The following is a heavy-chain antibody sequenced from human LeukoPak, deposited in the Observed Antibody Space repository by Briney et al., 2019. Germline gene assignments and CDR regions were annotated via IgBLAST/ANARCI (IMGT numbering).Heavy chain of an antibody. CDR3: ARHYGL. D-gene: IGHD3-10*01. CDR2: TYYSGST. CDR1: SGXSYY. Sequence: SGXSYYWGWLRXPPGKGLEWIRSTYYSGSTYYNPSLKSRFPISVDTSKNQFSLKLNSVTATDTAVYYCARHYGLWGQGILVTVSS. J-gene: IGHJ4*02. V-gene: IGHV4-39*01.